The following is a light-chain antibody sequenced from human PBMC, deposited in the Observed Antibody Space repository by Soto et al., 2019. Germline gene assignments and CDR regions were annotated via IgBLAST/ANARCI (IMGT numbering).Light chain of an antibody. V-gene: IGKV3D-11*02. CDR1: QSINTY. CDR3: QQRRSWQVT. Sequence: ENLLTQSPATLTLSPGEGATLSCRASQSINTYLAWYQQKPGQAPRLLIYHASKRATGIPARFSGSGSGTNFTLTISSLEPEDFEVYYCQQRRSWQVTFGQGTRLEIK. J-gene: IGKJ5*01. CDR2: HAS.